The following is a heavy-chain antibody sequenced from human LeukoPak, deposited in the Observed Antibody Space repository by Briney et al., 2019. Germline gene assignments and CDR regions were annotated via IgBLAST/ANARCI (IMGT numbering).Heavy chain of an antibody. D-gene: IGHD2-15*01. V-gene: IGHV3-23*01. CDR3: AKQLGYCSDGSCYFPY. J-gene: IGHJ4*02. Sequence: PGGSLRLSCAASGFTFSSSAMSWVRQAPGKGLEWVSAISNNGGYTYYADSVQGRFTISRDNSESTLCLQMNSLRAEDTAVYYCAKQLGYCSDGSCYFPYWGQGTLATVPS. CDR1: GFTFSSSA. CDR2: ISNNGGYT.